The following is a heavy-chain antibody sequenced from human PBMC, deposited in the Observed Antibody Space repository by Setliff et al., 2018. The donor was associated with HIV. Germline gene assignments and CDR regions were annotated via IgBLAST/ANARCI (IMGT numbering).Heavy chain of an antibody. CDR2: ISGGST. J-gene: IGHJ4*02. V-gene: IGHV3-66*01. D-gene: IGHD4-17*01. CDR1: GFTVSSNE. CDR3: SRDDLYGGNSFDY. Sequence: PGGSLRLSCAASGFTVSSNEMSWVRQAPGKGLEWVSSISGGSTYYADSRKGRFTISRDNSKNTLHLQMNSLRAEDTAVYYCSRDDLYGGNSFDYWGQGTLVTVSS.